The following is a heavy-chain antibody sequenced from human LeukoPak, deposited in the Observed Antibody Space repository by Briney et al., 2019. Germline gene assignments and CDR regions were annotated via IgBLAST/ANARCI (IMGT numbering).Heavy chain of an antibody. V-gene: IGHV4-39*01. J-gene: IGHJ3*02. D-gene: IGHD4/OR15-4a*01. CDR1: GGSISSSSYY. Sequence: SETLSLTCTVSGGSISSSSYYWGWIRQPPGKGLEWIGSIYYSGSTYYNPSLKSRVTISVDTSKNQFSLKLSSVAAADTAVYYCARLQRVRAFDIWGQGTMVTVSS. CDR3: ARLQRVRAFDI. CDR2: IYYSGST.